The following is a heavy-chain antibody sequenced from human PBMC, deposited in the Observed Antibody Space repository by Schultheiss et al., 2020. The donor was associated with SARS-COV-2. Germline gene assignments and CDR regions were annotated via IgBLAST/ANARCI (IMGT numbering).Heavy chain of an antibody. CDR2: IKQEGTVK. J-gene: IGHJ4*02. CDR3: AKEERGLQLWDLDY. V-gene: IGHV3-7*03. CDR1: GFTFSGFW. Sequence: GGSLRLSCKASGFTFSGFWMTWFRQSPGKGLEWVAHIKQEGTVKYYVDSVRGRFTISRDNAKNSLYLHMSSLRVDDTAVYYCAKEERGLQLWDLDYWGQGALVTVSS. D-gene: IGHD5-18*01.